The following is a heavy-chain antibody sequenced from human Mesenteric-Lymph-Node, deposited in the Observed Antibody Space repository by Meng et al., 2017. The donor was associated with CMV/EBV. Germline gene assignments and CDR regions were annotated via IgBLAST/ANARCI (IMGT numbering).Heavy chain of an antibody. J-gene: IGHJ1*01. CDR3: ARQEYYDFWSGYYTGHFQH. D-gene: IGHD3-3*01. CDR2: ISYSGDKS. CDR1: GLSFSTYA. V-gene: IGHV3-23*01. Sequence: GESLKISCAASGLSFSTYAMSWVRQAPGKGLEWVSGISYSGDKSHYADSVKGRFTISRDNSKNTLYLQMNSLRAEDTAVYYCARQEYYDFWSGYYTGHFQHWGQGTLVTVSS.